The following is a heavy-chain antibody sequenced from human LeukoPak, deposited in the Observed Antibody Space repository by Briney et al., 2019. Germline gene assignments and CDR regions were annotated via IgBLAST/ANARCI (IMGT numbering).Heavy chain of an antibody. J-gene: IGHJ5*02. CDR3: ATRNPFSSGWYYNWFDP. CDR1: GYTFTSYY. D-gene: IGHD6-19*01. CDR2: INPSGGST. V-gene: IGHV1-46*01. Sequence: ASVKVSCKASGYTFTSYYMHWVRQAPGQGLEWMGIINPSGGSTSYAQKFQGRVTMTEDTSTDTAYMELSSLRSEDTAVYYCATRNPFSSGWYYNWFDPWGQGTLVTVSS.